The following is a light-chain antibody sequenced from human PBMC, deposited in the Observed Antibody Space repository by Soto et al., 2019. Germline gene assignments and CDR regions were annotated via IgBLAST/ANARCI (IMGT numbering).Light chain of an antibody. V-gene: IGKV1-17*03. CDR2: GTY. CDR1: QGINNH. Sequence: DIQMTQSPSAMSASVGYRFTITCRASQGINNHLVWFQQRPGEVPKRLIFGTYNLQSGVPSRFSGSGSGTEFTLTISGLQPEDFAIYYCLQHNSYPITLGQGERLEIK. CDR3: LQHNSYPIT. J-gene: IGKJ5*01.